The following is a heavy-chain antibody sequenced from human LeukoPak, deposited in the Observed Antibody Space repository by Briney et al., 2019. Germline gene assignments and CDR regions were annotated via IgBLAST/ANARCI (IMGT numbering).Heavy chain of an antibody. D-gene: IGHD1-20*01. CDR1: GFTFSSYG. J-gene: IGHJ4*02. CDR2: ISGGGGST. Sequence: GPLRLSCAASGFTFSSYGMSWVRQAPGKGLEWVSAISGGGGSTYYADSVKGRFTISRDNSKNTLYLQMNSLRAEDTAVYYCAKGGNYDWNDVVPFYWGQGTLVTVSS. V-gene: IGHV3-23*01. CDR3: AKGGNYDWNDVVPFY.